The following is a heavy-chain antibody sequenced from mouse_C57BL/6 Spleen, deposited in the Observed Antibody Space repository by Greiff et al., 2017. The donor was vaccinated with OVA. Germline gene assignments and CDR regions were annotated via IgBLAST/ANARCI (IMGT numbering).Heavy chain of an antibody. J-gene: IGHJ2*01. CDR1: GYTFTGYW. Sequence: QVQLKESGAELMKPGASVKLSCKATGYTFTGYWIEWVKQRPGHGLEWIGEILPGSGSTNYTEKFKGKATFTADNTSNTAYMQLSSLTTEDSAIYYCARSGPSTGTRRTGYWGQGTTLTVSS. CDR2: ILPGSGST. CDR3: ARSGPSTGTRRTGY. V-gene: IGHV1-9*01. D-gene: IGHD4-1*02.